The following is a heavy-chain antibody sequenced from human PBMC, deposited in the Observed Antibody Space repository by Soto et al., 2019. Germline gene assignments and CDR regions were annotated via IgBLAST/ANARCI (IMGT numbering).Heavy chain of an antibody. CDR1: GYSFTSYW. D-gene: IGHD2-2*01. Sequence: PGESLKISCKGSGYSFTSYWISWVRQVHGKGLEWTGRIDPSDSYTNYSPSFQGHVTISADKSISTAYLQWSSLKASDTTLYYCAAPKQLSMGYYYGMDVWGQGTTVSVSS. J-gene: IGHJ6*01. CDR3: AAPKQLSMGYYYGMDV. V-gene: IGHV5-10-1*01. CDR2: IDPSDSYT.